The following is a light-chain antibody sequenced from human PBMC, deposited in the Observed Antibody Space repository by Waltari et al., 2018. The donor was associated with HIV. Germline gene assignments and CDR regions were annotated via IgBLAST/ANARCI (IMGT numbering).Light chain of an antibody. CDR3: SSFAGNDFFV. CDR1: SNDIGLYNY. CDR2: EVS. J-gene: IGLJ2*01. Sequence: QSALTQPPSASGSPGETVTLSCTGTSNDIGLYNYVSWFQQHPGKVPKLVMFEVSRRPSGVPGRFSGSKSGYTASLTVSGLQPDDEADYFCSSFAGNDFFVFGGGTRLTVL. V-gene: IGLV2-8*01.